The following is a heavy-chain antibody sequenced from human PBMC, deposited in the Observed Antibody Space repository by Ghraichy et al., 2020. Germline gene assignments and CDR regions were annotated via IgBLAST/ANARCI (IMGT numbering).Heavy chain of an antibody. CDR2: IYYSGTT. CDR1: GGSIKRSSYY. CDR3: SASFPPSNRGNDY. J-gene: IGHJ4*02. V-gene: IGHV4-39*01. D-gene: IGHD2/OR15-2a*01. Sequence: SQTLSLTCTVSGGSIKRSSYYWGWLRQPPGKGLEWIGSIYYSGTTHINPSLESRATISVDTSKNQFSLKLTSVTAADTAVYFCSASFPPSNRGNDYWGQGTLVTVSS.